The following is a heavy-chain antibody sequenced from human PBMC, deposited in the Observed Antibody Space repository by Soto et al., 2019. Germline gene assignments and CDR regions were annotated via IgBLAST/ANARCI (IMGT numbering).Heavy chain of an antibody. CDR2: IYYSGTT. D-gene: IGHD2-15*01. Sequence: SETLSLSCTVSGDSINSGGYYWSWIRQHPGKGLEWIGYIYYSGTTYYSPSLESRTTISLDASKNQFSLKLSSVTAADTALYYCARVKGQGYPYCFDYWGQGTLVTVSS. CDR1: GDSINSGGYY. J-gene: IGHJ4*02. CDR3: ARVKGQGYPYCFDY. V-gene: IGHV4-31*03.